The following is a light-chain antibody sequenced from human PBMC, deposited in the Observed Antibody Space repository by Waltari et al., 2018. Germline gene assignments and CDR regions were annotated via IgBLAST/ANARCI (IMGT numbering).Light chain of an antibody. Sequence: QSVVTQPPSASGAPGQRVTISCSGRSPNAGGNSIKWYQQPPGTAPKVVMYDIDRRPSGVPDRFSGSRSGTTASLTISGLQSEDEADYYCSVWDDSLSGPVFGGGTKLTVL. CDR2: DID. J-gene: IGLJ2*01. CDR3: SVWDDSLSGPV. CDR1: SPNAGGNS. V-gene: IGLV1-44*01.